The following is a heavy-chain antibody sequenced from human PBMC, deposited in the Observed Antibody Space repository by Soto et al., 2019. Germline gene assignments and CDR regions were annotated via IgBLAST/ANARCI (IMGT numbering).Heavy chain of an antibody. CDR2: ISHDGSNK. CDR1: GFTFSSYG. V-gene: IGHV3-30*18. D-gene: IGHD1-26*01. J-gene: IGHJ6*02. CDR3: AKDRLRGGFLTTATTNGMDV. Sequence: QVPLVESGGGVVQPGRSLRLSCAASGFTFSSYGMHWVRQAPGKGLEWVALISHDGSNKYYVDSVKGRFTISRDNSKNTLFLQMNGLRAGDTAVYYCAKDRLRGGFLTTATTNGMDVWGQGTTVTVSS.